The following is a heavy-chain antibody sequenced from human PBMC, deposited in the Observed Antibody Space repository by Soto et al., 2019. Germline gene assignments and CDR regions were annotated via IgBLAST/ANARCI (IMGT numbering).Heavy chain of an antibody. CDR2: ISAYNGNT. V-gene: IGHV1-18*01. D-gene: IGHD3-10*01. CDR1: GYTFTSYG. J-gene: IGHJ6*02. CDR3: ARDIVVVPAASAHRITMVRGVTPVPYYYYYGMDV. Sequence: QVQLVQSGAEVKKPGASVKVSCKASGYTFTSYGISWVRQAPGQGLEWMGWISAYNGNTNYAQKLQGRVTMTTDTSTSTAYMELRSLRSDETAVYYCARDIVVVPAASAHRITMVRGVTPVPYYYYYGMDVWGQGTTVTVSS.